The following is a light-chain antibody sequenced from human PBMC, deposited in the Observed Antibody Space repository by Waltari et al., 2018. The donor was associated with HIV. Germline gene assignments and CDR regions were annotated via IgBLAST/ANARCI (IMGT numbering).Light chain of an antibody. Sequence: DIQMTQSPSSVSASVGGAVSISCRASQNIGRALAWYQLKPGKAPRLLIYEASRLDDGVPTRFKGIGSRSNFTFDITNLQPEDFATYVCQQAKSFPLTFAGGTRVE. CDR2: EAS. V-gene: IGKV1-12*01. CDR3: QQAKSFPLT. CDR1: QNIGRA. J-gene: IGKJ4*01.